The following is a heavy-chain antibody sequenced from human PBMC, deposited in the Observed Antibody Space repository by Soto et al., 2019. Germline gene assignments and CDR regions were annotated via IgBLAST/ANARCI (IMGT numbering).Heavy chain of an antibody. J-gene: IGHJ2*01. Sequence: SVTLSVTCTITGDSIISKSYYWGWIRQPPGKGLEWIGSIYYSGSTYNNPSLRSRVSMSIDTSKDQFSLQLKSVTAADTALYFCARLWSAVVTTTYFYW. D-gene: IGHD4-17*01. CDR3: ARLWSAVVTTTYFYW. CDR1: GDSIISKSYY. V-gene: IGHV4-39*01. CDR2: IYYSGST.